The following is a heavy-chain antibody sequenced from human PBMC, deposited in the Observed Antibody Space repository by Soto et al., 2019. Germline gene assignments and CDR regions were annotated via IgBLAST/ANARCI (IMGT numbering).Heavy chain of an antibody. CDR2: IYPGDSDT. CDR3: ARVDTAMVISPDALDI. J-gene: IGHJ3*02. Sequence: PGESLKISCKGSGYSFTSYWIGWVRQMPVKGLEWMGIIYPGDSDTRYSPSFQGQVTISADKSISTAYLQWSSLKASDTAMYYCARVDTAMVISPDALDIWGQGTMVTVSS. CDR1: GYSFTSYW. D-gene: IGHD5-18*01. V-gene: IGHV5-51*01.